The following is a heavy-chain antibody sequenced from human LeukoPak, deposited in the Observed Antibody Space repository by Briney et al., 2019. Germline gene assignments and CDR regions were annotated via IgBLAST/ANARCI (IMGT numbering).Heavy chain of an antibody. Sequence: GESLKISCKGSGYSFTSYWIGWVRQMPGKGLEWMGIIYPGDSDTRYSPSFQGQVTISADKSMSTAYLQWSSLKASDTAMYYCARFLVVVAAKEYYFDYWGQGTLVTVSS. CDR3: ARFLVVVAAKEYYFDY. CDR2: IYPGDSDT. CDR1: GYSFTSYW. J-gene: IGHJ4*02. D-gene: IGHD2-15*01. V-gene: IGHV5-51*01.